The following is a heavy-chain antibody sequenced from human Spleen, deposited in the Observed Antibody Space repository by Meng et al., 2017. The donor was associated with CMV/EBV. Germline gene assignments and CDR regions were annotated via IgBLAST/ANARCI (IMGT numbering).Heavy chain of an antibody. D-gene: IGHD2-2*01. CDR1: GYTFTGYY. J-gene: IGHJ4*02. CDR3: ARVKRAKDIVVVPATYSSSSRVIDY. CDR2: INPNSGGT. Sequence: ASVKVSCKASGYTFTGYYMHWVRQAPGQGLEWMGWINPNSGGTNYAQKFQGRVTMTRDTSISTAYMELSRLRSDDTAVYYCARVKRAKDIVVVPATYSSSSRVIDYWGQGTLVTVSS. V-gene: IGHV1-2*02.